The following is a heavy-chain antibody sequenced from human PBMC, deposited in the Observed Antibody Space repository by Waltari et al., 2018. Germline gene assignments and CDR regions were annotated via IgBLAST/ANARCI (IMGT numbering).Heavy chain of an antibody. CDR2: INHSGST. V-gene: IGHV4-34*01. CDR3: ARGPRTEGYFDY. Sequence: QVQLQQWGAGLLKPSETLSLTCAVYGESFSGYYWSWTRQSPGKGLEWIGEINHSGSTNYNPSLKSRVTISVDKSKNQFSLKLSSVTAADTAVYYCARGPRTEGYFDYWGQGTLVTVSS. CDR1: GESFSGYY. J-gene: IGHJ4*02.